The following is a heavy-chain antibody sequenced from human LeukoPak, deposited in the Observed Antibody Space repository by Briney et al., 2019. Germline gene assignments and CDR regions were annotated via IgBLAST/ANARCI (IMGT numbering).Heavy chain of an antibody. J-gene: IGHJ4*02. V-gene: IGHV1-2*02. Sequence: ASVKVSCKASGYTFTGYYMHWVRQAPGQGLEWMGWINPNSGGTNYAQKFQGRVTMTTDTSTSTAYMELRSLRSDDTAVYYCARDGGSYGLDYWGQGTLVTVSS. D-gene: IGHD1-26*01. CDR2: INPNSGGT. CDR1: GYTFTGYY. CDR3: ARDGGSYGLDY.